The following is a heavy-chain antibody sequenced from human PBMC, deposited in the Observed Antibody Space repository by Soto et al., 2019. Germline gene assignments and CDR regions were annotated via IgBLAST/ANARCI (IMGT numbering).Heavy chain of an antibody. D-gene: IGHD4-17*01. J-gene: IGHJ4*02. Sequence: QVQLQESGPGLVKPSQTLSLTCTVSGGSITSGGYYWSWIRQHPGKGLEWIGYIYYSGSTYYNPSLKSRVNISLDTSKNQFSLNLRSVTAADTATYYCARAVRLRLDNWGQGTLVTVSS. CDR2: IYYSGST. CDR1: GGSITSGGYY. V-gene: IGHV4-31*03. CDR3: ARAVRLRLDN.